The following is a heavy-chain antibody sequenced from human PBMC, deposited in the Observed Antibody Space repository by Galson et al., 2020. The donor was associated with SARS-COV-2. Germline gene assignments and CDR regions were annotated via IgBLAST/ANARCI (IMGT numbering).Heavy chain of an antibody. J-gene: IGHJ4*02. V-gene: IGHV4-39*01. CDR2: IYYSGST. D-gene: IGHD3-10*01. CDR3: ARHSLSLWCGELVSGSGDY. CDR1: GGSISSSSYY. Sequence: SETLSLTCTVSGGSISSSSYYWGWIRQPPGKGLEWIGSIYYSGSTYYNPSLKSRVTISVDTSKNQFSLKLSSVTAADTAVYYCARHSLSLWCGELVSGSGDYWGQGTLVTVSS.